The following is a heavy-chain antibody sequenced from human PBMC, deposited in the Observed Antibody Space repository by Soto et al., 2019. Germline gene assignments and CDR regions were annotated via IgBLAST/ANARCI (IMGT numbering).Heavy chain of an antibody. J-gene: IGHJ4*02. Sequence: SDTLSLTCTVSGGSISSGGYYWSWFRQHPGKGLEWIGYIYYSGSTYYNPSLKSRVTISVDTSKNQFSLKLSSVTAADTAVYYCARVDYSDYFVDYWGQGTLVTVS. D-gene: IGHD4-17*01. V-gene: IGHV4-31*03. CDR2: IYYSGST. CDR3: ARVDYSDYFVDY. CDR1: GGSISSGGYY.